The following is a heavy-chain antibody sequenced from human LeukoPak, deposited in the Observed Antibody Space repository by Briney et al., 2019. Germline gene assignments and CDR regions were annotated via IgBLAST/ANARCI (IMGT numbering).Heavy chain of an antibody. CDR1: GFTFSSYA. CDR3: AKGRALEVVAAFNY. D-gene: IGHD2-15*01. CDR2: ISYDGSNK. J-gene: IGHJ4*02. Sequence: GRSLRLSCAASGFTFSSYAMHWVRQAPGKGLEWVAVISYDGSNKYYADSVKGRFTISRDNSKNTLYLQMNSLRADDTAIYYCAKGRALEVVAAFNYWGQGTVVTASS. V-gene: IGHV3-30-3*01.